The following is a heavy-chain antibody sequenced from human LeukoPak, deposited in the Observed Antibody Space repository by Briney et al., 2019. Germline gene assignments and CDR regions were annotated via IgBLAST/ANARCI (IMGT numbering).Heavy chain of an antibody. V-gene: IGHV3-11*04. CDR3: AKQYCGGDCYSWGSNWFDP. D-gene: IGHD2-21*02. CDR1: GFTFSDYY. Sequence: PGGSLRLSCAASGFTFSDYYMSWIRQAPGKGLEWVSYISSSGSTIYYADSVKGRFTISRDNSKNTLYLQMNSLRAEDTAVYYCAKQYCGGDCYSWGSNWFDPWGQGTLVTVSS. J-gene: IGHJ5*02. CDR2: ISSSGSTI.